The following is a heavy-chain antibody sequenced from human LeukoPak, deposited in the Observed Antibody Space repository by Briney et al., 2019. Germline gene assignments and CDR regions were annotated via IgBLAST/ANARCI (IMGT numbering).Heavy chain of an antibody. D-gene: IGHD4-17*01. CDR3: ARDKTVTRYFQH. CDR1: GGSISSSSYY. Sequence: SETLSLTCTVSGGSISSSSYYWGWIRQPPGKGLEWIGSIYYSGSTYHNPSLKSRVTISVDTSKNQFSLKLSSVTAADTAVYYCARDKTVTRYFQHWGQGTLVTVSS. V-gene: IGHV4-39*07. CDR2: IYYSGST. J-gene: IGHJ1*01.